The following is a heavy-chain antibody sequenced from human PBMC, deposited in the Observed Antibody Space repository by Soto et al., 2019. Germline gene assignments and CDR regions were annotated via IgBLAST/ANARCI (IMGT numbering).Heavy chain of an antibody. CDR2: IIPIFGTA. V-gene: IGHV1-69*13. J-gene: IGHJ4*02. D-gene: IGHD2-2*01. CDR3: ARERYCSSTSCPYYFDF. CDR1: GGTFSSYA. Sequence: SVKVSCKASGGTFSSYAISWVRQAPGQGLEWMGGIIPIFGTANYAQKFQGRVTITADESTSTAYMELSSLRSEDTAVYYCARERYCSSTSCPYYFDFWGQGTLVTVSS.